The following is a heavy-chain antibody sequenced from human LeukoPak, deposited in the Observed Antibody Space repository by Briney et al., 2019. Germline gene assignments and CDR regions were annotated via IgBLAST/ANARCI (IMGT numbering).Heavy chain of an antibody. CDR3: ARDRLTHYGMDV. V-gene: IGHV4-4*07. CDR2: IYNGGST. CDR1: GGSISSYY. Sequence: ASETLSLTCTVSGGSISSYYWSWIRQPTGKGLEWIGRIYNGGSTNYNPSLKSRVTMSVDTSKNQVSLKVNSVTAADTAVYYCARDRLTHYGMDVWGQGTTVTVSS. D-gene: IGHD3-16*01. J-gene: IGHJ6*02.